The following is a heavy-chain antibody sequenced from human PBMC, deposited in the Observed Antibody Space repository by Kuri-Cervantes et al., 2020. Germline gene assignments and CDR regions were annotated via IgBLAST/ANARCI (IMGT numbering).Heavy chain of an antibody. V-gene: IGHV3-23*01. D-gene: IGHD3-10*01. J-gene: IGHJ6*03. CDR1: GFTFSSYA. Sequence: GESLKISCAASGFTFSSYAMSWVRQAPGKGLEWVSAISGSGGSTYYADSVKGRFTISRDNSKNSLYLQMNSLRAEDTAVYYCAREYYGSGSYWGSGYYYYYMDVWGKGTTVTVSS. CDR2: ISGSGGST. CDR3: AREYYGSGSYWGSGYYYYYMDV.